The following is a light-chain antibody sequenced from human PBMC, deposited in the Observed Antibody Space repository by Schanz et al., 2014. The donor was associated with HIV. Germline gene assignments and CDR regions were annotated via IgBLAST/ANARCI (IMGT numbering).Light chain of an antibody. V-gene: IGLV2-14*01. Sequence: QSALTQPPSASGSPGQSVTISCTGTSSDVGGYKYVSWYQQHPGKAPKLLIYEVSKRPSGVSNRFSGSKSGNTASLTISGLQAEDEADYYCCSYTTTSTYVFGTGTKLTVL. J-gene: IGLJ1*01. CDR2: EVS. CDR3: CSYTTTSTYV. CDR1: SSDVGGYKY.